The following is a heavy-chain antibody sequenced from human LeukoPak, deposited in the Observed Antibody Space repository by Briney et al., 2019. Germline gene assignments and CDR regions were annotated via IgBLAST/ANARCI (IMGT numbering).Heavy chain of an antibody. CDR3: AIPTRCSSTSCYIYYYYYGMDV. J-gene: IGHJ6*02. CDR2: IIPIFGTA. D-gene: IGHD2-2*02. CDR1: GGTFSSYA. Sequence: SVKVSCKASGGTFSSYAISWVRQAPGQGLEWMGGIIPIFGTANYAQKFQGRVTITADESTSTAYMELGSLRSEDTAVYYCAIPTRCSSTSCYIYYYYYGMDVWGQGTTVTVSS. V-gene: IGHV1-69*13.